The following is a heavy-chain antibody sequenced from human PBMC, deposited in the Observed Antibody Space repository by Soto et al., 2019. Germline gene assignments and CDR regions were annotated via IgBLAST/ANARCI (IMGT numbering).Heavy chain of an antibody. V-gene: IGHV4-31*03. CDR3: ARDLNWNYEVEKWFDP. D-gene: IGHD1-7*01. J-gene: IGHJ5*02. CDR2: IHNSGST. CDR1: GGSISSGGYY. Sequence: QVQLQESGPGLVKPSQTLSLTCTVSGGSISSGGYYWTWIRQHTGKSLEWIGYIHNSGSTYSDPSLKSRFYISIDTSKNQFSLRLSSLTAADTAVYYCARDLNWNYEVEKWFDPWGQGTLVTVST.